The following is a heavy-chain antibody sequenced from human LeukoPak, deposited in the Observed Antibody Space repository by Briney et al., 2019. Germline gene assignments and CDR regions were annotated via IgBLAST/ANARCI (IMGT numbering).Heavy chain of an antibody. D-gene: IGHD6-13*01. CDR2: IYYSGST. V-gene: IGHV4-59*01. CDR1: GGSISSYY. J-gene: IGHJ4*02. CDR3: ARVWPYSSSWYFDY. Sequence: SETLSLTCTVSGGSISSYYWSWIRQPPGKGLEWIGYIYYSGSTNYNPSLKSRVTISVDTSKNQFSLKLSSVTAADTAVYYCARVWPYSSSWYFDYWGQGTLVTVSS.